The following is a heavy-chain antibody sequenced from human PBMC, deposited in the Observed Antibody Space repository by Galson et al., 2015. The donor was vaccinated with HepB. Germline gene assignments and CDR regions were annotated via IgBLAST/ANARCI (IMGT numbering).Heavy chain of an antibody. D-gene: IGHD3/OR15-3a*01. J-gene: IGHJ4*02. CDR2: ISGSGITT. CDR3: AKDPAVSYHDFWTENYFLGEFDY. CDR1: GFTFSTYA. Sequence: SLRLSCAASGFTFSTYAMSWVRQAPGKGLEWVSTISGSGITTYYADSVKGRFTISRDNSKNTLYQQMNSLRVEDTAVYHCAKDPAVSYHDFWTENYFLGEFDYWGRGTLVTVSS. V-gene: IGHV3-23*01.